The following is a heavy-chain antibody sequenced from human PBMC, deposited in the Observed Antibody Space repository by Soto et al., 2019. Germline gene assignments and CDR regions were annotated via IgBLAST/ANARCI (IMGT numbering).Heavy chain of an antibody. CDR1: GFSFGDSS. D-gene: IGHD3-10*01. CDR3: AKTRVSDSGYYFDH. J-gene: IGHJ4*02. V-gene: IGHV3-11*05. Sequence: QVQLVESGGGLVKPGGSLRLSCAASGFSFGDSSMSWIRQSAGKGLEWLSYISGGSSYTKYAESVKGRFTFSRDNARRSLFLQVNGLRADDTAIYYCAKTRVSDSGYYFDHWGQGTMVTVSS. CDR2: ISGGSSYT.